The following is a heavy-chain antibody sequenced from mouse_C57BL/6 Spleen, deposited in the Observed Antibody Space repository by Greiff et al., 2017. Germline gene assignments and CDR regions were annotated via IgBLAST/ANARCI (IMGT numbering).Heavy chain of an antibody. CDR3: TRDRGYDHGGLAY. J-gene: IGHJ3*01. Sequence: DVKLVESGAGLVKPGGSLKLSCAASGFTFSSYAMSWVRQTPEKRLEWVAYISSGGDYTYYADTVKGRFTISRDNARSTLYLQMSSLRSEDTAMYYCTRDRGYDHGGLAYWGQGTLVTVSA. D-gene: IGHD2-4*01. V-gene: IGHV5-9-1*02. CDR2: ISSGGDYT. CDR1: GFTFSSYA.